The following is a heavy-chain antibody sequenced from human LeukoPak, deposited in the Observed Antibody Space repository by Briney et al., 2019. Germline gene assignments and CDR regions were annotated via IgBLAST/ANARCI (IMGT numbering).Heavy chain of an antibody. V-gene: IGHV1-24*01. CDR2: FDPEGGEA. Sequence: ASLKVSCKVSGDTLSELSMHWVRQAPGKGLEWMGGFDPEGGEAIYAQKFQGRLTMTEDTSTDTAYMDLRSLRSGDTAVYYCTAGGVYSLLDHWGQGTQVTVSS. J-gene: IGHJ4*02. CDR1: GDTLSELS. D-gene: IGHD5/OR15-5a*01. CDR3: TAGGVYSLLDH.